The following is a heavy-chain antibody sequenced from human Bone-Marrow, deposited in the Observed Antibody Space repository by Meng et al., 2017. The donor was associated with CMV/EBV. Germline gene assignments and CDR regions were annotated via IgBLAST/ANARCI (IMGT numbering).Heavy chain of an antibody. D-gene: IGHD5-12*01. CDR3: ARNPLTNRRGSHLDY. J-gene: IGHJ4*02. CDR1: GFTFSSYW. Sequence: GGSLRLSCAASGFTFSSYWMSWVRQAPGKGLEWVANIKQDGSEKYYVDSVTGRFTISRDNANNSLYLQMDSLRAEDAAVYYCARNPLTNRRGSHLDYWGQGTMVPVSS. V-gene: IGHV3-7*01. CDR2: IKQDGSEK.